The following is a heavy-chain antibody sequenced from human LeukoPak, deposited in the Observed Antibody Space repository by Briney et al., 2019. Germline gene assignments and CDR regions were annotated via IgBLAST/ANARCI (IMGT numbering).Heavy chain of an antibody. Sequence: GGSLRLSCAASGFTFSSYAMHWVRQAPGKGLEWVTIISFDGSNKYYADSVKGRFTISRDNSKNTLYLQMNNLSPDDTAVYFCARDPYSGNYGNYYYYYMDVWGKGTTVTISS. CDR1: GFTFSSYA. V-gene: IGHV3-30*04. J-gene: IGHJ6*03. CDR3: ARDPYSGNYGNYYYYYMDV. CDR2: ISFDGSNK. D-gene: IGHD1-26*01.